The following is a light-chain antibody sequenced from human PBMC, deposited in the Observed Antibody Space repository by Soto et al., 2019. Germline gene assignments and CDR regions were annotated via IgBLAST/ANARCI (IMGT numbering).Light chain of an antibody. Sequence: DIQMTQSPSTLSASVGDSVTITCRASQSISNWLAWYQQKPGKAPKLLIYKASILESGVPSGFSGSGSGTEFTLTISSLQPDDFATYYCQQYTGYPVTFGRGTRLEIK. J-gene: IGKJ5*01. CDR1: QSISNW. CDR3: QQYTGYPVT. CDR2: KAS. V-gene: IGKV1-5*03.